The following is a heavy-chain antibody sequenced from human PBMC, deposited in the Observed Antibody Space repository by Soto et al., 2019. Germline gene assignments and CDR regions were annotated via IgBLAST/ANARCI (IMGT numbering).Heavy chain of an antibody. CDR1: CXSVSSYY. Sequence: XTRSLPSTVSCXSVSSYYWSCIRQPPGKGLELIGYIYYSGSTNYNPYLKSRATRSVDTSKNQFSLKLSSVTAADTAVYYCARGRAHHAYYYDSSGYYAWFDPWGQGTLGTVSS. D-gene: IGHD3-22*01. CDR2: IYYSGST. CDR3: ARGRAHHAYYYDSSGYYAWFDP. J-gene: IGHJ5*02. V-gene: IGHV4-59*02.